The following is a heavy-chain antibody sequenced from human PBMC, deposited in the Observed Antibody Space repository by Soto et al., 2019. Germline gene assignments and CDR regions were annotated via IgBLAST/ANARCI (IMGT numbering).Heavy chain of an antibody. CDR2: INHSGST. CDR3: ARDPRGYYFDY. V-gene: IGHV4-34*01. CDR1: GGSFSGYY. Sequence: SETLSLTCAVYGGSFSGYYWSWIRQPPGKGLEWIGEINHSGSTNYNPSLKSRVTISVDTSKNQFSLKLSSVTAADTAVYYCARDPRGYYFDYWGQGTLVTVSS. D-gene: IGHD1-26*01. J-gene: IGHJ4*02.